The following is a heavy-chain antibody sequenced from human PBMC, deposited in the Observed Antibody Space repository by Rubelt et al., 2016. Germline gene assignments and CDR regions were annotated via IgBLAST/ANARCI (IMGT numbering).Heavy chain of an antibody. J-gene: IGHJ4*02. D-gene: IGHD5-12*01. V-gene: IGHV1-3*01. Sequence: QVQLVQSGAEVKKPGASVKVSCKASGYTFTSYAMHWFRQAPGQRLEWMGWINAGNGNTKYSEKFQGRVTITRDTSASTAYMELSSLRSEDTAVYYCARVISSGYDFFDYWGQGTLVTVSS. CDR1: GYTFTSYA. CDR3: ARVISSGYDFFDY. CDR2: INAGNGNT.